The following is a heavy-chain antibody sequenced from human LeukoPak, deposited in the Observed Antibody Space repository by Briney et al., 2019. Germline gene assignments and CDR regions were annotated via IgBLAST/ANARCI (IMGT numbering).Heavy chain of an antibody. J-gene: IGHJ4*02. CDR3: NAISVTGTFDY. CDR2: INPNSGDT. D-gene: IGHD6-19*01. V-gene: IGHV1-2*02. Sequence: ASVKVSCKTSEYTFTGYYIHWVRQAPGQGLEWMGWINPNSGDTNYAQKFQGRVTMTRDTSISTAYMELSRLTSDDTAVYFCNAISVTGTFDYWGQGTLVTVSS. CDR1: EYTFTGYY.